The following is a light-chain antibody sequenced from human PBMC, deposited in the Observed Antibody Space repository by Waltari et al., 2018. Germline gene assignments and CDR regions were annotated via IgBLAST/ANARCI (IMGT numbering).Light chain of an antibody. CDR1: GRAGS. CDR2: EVS. CDR3: SSDAVSNNFYD. V-gene: IGLV2-8*01. Sequence: QSALTQPPSASGSPGQSVTISCTGTGRAGSVSWYQQPPGKAPKLLIYEVSKRPSGVPDRFSGSKSGNTASLTVSGLQAEDEGDYYCSSDAVSNNFYDFGSGTKVTVL. J-gene: IGLJ1*01.